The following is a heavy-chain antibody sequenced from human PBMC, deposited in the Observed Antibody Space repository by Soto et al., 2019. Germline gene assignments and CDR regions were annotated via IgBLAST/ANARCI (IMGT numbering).Heavy chain of an antibody. V-gene: IGHV4-34*01. D-gene: IGHD2-8*02. CDR2: INHSGST. CDR3: ARDKITGLFDY. Sequence: PSETLSLTCTVYGGSFSGYYWTWIRQPPGTGLEWIGEINHSGSTNYNPSLKSRVTISVDTSKNQFSLRLTSVTAADTAVYYCARDKITGLFDYWGQGTLVTVSS. CDR1: GGSFSGYY. J-gene: IGHJ4*02.